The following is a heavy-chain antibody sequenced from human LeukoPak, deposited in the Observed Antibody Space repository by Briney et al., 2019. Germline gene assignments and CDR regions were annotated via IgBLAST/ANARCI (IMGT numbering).Heavy chain of an antibody. J-gene: IGHJ4*02. CDR3: ARGLGELSDFDY. Sequence: SQTLSLTCTVSGGSISSGGYYWSWIRQHPEKGLEWIGYIYYSGSTYYNPSLKSRVTISVDTSKNQFSLKLSSVTAADTAVYYCARGLGELSDFDYWGQGTLVTVSS. CDR2: IYYSGST. V-gene: IGHV4-31*03. D-gene: IGHD3-10*01. CDR1: GGSISSGGYY.